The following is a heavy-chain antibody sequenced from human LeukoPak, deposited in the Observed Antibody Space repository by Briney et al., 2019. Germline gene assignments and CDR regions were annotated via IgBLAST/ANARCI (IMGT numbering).Heavy chain of an antibody. CDR3: ARGTDYGDYGGTWFYYYYMDV. CDR1: GYTFTAHY. J-gene: IGHJ6*03. CDR2: INHNSGGT. D-gene: IGHD4-17*01. Sequence: GASVTVSCKASGYTFTAHYLHWVRQAPGQGLEWMAWINHNSGGTKYAEKFQGRVTVTRDTSTSTAYMELSRLRSDDTAVYYCARGTDYGDYGGTWFYYYYMDVWGEGTTVTVSS. V-gene: IGHV1-2*02.